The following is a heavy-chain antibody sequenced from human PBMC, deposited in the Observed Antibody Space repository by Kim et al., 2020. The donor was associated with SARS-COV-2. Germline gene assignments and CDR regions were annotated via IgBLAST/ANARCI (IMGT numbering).Heavy chain of an antibody. V-gene: IGHV1-24*01. CDR3: ATSGGGYDYYYYYGMDV. CDR1: GYTLTELS. D-gene: IGHD5-12*01. J-gene: IGHJ6*02. Sequence: ASVKVSCKVSGYTLTELSMLWVRQAPGKGLEWMGGFDPEDGETIYAQKFQGRVTMTENTSTDTAYMELSSLSSEDTAVYYCATSGGGYDYYYYYGMDVWGQGTMVTVSS. CDR2: FDPEDGET.